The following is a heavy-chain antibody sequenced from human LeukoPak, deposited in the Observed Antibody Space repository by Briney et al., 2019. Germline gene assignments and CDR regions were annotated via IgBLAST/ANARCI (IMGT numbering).Heavy chain of an antibody. V-gene: IGHV3-7*01. CDR1: GFTFSSYW. CDR2: IKKDGSER. CDR3: ARDLAGPPQEAFDI. J-gene: IGHJ3*02. Sequence: PVGSLRLSCAASGFTFSSYWRNWVRQAPGKGLEWLANIKKDGSERYYEDSVKGRFTISRDNTRKSLYLQMNTLRAEDTAVYYCARDLAGPPQEAFDIWGQGTMVTVSS.